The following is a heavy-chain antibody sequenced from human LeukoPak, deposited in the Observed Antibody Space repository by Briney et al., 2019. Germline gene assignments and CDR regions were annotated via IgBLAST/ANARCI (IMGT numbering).Heavy chain of an antibody. Sequence: SETLSLTCTVPGGSISSYYWSWIRQPPGKGLEWIANIYHTGSTNYNPSLSSRVTISIDTAKNQFSLKLTSVTAADTAVYYCARRGRNSSGWQDYLWGQGTLVTVSS. V-gene: IGHV4-59*01. CDR3: ARRGRNSSGWQDYL. CDR2: IYHTGST. J-gene: IGHJ4*02. CDR1: GGSISSYY. D-gene: IGHD6-25*01.